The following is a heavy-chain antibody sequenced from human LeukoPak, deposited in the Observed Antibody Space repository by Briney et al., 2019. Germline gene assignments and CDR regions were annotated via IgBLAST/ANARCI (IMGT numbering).Heavy chain of an antibody. J-gene: IGHJ4*02. CDR2: ISGSGGST. CDR3: TVYRSPSVTFDY. Sequence: GGSLRLSCAASGFTFSSYAMSWVRQAPGKGLEWVSAISGSGGSTYYADSVKGRFTISRDNSKNTLYLQMNSLRAEDTAVYYCTVYRSPSVTFDYWGQGTLVTVSS. CDR1: GFTFSSYA. D-gene: IGHD4-11*01. V-gene: IGHV3-23*01.